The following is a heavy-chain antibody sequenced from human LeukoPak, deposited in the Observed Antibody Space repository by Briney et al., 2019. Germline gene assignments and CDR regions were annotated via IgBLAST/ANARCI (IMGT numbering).Heavy chain of an antibody. CDR1: GFTFSSYA. CDR3: AKDPLYYDFWSGYWY. D-gene: IGHD3-3*01. V-gene: IGHV3-23*01. J-gene: IGHJ4*02. Sequence: HPGGSLRLSCAASGFTFSSYAMSWVRQAPGKGLEWGSAISVSGGSTYYADSVKGRFTISRDNSKNTLYLQMNSLRAEDTAVYYCAKDPLYYDFWSGYWYWGQGTLVTVSS. CDR2: ISVSGGST.